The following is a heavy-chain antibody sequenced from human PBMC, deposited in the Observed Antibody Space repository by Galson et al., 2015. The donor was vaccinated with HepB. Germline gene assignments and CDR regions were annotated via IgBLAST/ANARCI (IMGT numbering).Heavy chain of an antibody. Sequence: SVKVSCKASGGTFSSYAISWVRQAPGQGLEWMGGIIPIFGTANYAQKFQGRVTITADKSTSTAYMELSSLRSEDTAVYYCARPHGYYDFWSGYYMRDSYYYYGMDVWGQGTTVTVSS. CDR1: GGTFSSYA. V-gene: IGHV1-69*06. J-gene: IGHJ6*02. D-gene: IGHD3-3*01. CDR3: ARPHGYYDFWSGYYMRDSYYYYGMDV. CDR2: IIPIFGTA.